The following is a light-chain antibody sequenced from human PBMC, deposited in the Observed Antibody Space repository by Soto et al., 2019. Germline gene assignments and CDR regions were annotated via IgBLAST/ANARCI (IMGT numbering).Light chain of an antibody. CDR3: QQRSSWPPIT. CDR1: QSIGNF. CDR2: DAS. V-gene: IGKV3-11*01. Sequence: MLTQSPAILSLSPGERATLSCRASQSIGNFLAWYQQKPGQPPRLLIFDASNRAAGVPARFSGSGSGTDFTLTIRSLEPEDFAVYFCQQRSSWPPITSGQVTRLEIK. J-gene: IGKJ5*01.